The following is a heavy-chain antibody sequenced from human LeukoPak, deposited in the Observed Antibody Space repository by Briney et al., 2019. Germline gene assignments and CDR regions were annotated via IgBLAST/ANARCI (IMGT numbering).Heavy chain of an antibody. Sequence: SETLSLTCAVYGGSFSGYCWSWTRQPPGKGLEWIGEINHSGSTNYNPSLKSRVTISVDTSKNQFSLKLSSVTAADTAVYYCATRTERYSSSVVDYWGQGTLVTVSS. CDR1: GGSFSGYC. J-gene: IGHJ4*02. CDR2: INHSGST. D-gene: IGHD6-6*01. CDR3: ATRTERYSSSVVDY. V-gene: IGHV4-34*01.